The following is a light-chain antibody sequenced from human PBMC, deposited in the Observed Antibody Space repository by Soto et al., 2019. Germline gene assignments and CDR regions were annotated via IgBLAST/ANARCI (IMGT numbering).Light chain of an antibody. J-gene: IGKJ2*01. CDR2: DAS. CDR3: QQYNGYFT. CDR1: QPISTW. V-gene: IGKV1-5*01. Sequence: DIQMTQSPSTLSASVGDRVTITCRASQPISTWLAWYQQKPGEASKLLIYDASSLKSGVPSRFSGSGSGTEFTLSVSRLQPDDFATYYCQQYNGYFTFGQGTKLEIK.